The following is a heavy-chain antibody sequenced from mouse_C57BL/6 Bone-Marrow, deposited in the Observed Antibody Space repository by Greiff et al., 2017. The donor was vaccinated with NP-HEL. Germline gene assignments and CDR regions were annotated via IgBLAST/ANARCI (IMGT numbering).Heavy chain of an antibody. CDR3: ARHLDVYLDY. Sequence: QVQLQQSGPGLVAPSQSLSITCTVSGFSLTSYGVHWVRQPPGTGLEWLVVIWSDGSTTYNSALKSRLSISKDNSKSQVFLKMTSLQTDDSAMYFCARHLDVYLDYWGQGTTLTVAS. V-gene: IGHV2-6-1*01. CDR1: GFSLTSYG. CDR2: IWSDGST. J-gene: IGHJ2*01.